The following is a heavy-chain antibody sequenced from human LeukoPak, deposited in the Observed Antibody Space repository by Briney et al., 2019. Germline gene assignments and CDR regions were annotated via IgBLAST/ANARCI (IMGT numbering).Heavy chain of an antibody. V-gene: IGHV3-23*01. Sequence: GGSLRLSCAASGFTFSSYAMSWVRQAPGKGLEWVSAISGSGGSTYYADSVKGRFTISRDNSKNTLYLQVNSLRAEDTAVYYCAKGNTMVRGPKGAFDIWGQGTMVTVSS. J-gene: IGHJ3*02. CDR3: AKGNTMVRGPKGAFDI. CDR1: GFTFSSYA. CDR2: ISGSGGST. D-gene: IGHD3-10*01.